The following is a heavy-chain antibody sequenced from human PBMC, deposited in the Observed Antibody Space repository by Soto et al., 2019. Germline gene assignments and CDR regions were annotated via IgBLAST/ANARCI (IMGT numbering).Heavy chain of an antibody. CDR1: GGSISSYY. Sequence: PAETLSLTCTVSGGSISSYYWSWIRQPAGKGLEWIGRIYTSGSTNYNPSLKSRVTMSVDTSKNQFSLKLSSVTAADTAVYYCARVMYRPYGSGSYYAFDIWGHWTLVNVSS. J-gene: IGHJ3*02. D-gene: IGHD3-10*01. CDR3: ARVMYRPYGSGSYYAFDI. V-gene: IGHV4-4*07. CDR2: IYTSGST.